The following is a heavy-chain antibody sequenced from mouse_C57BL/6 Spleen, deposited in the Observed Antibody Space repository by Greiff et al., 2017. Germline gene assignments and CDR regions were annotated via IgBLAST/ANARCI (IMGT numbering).Heavy chain of an antibody. J-gene: IGHJ4*01. CDR1: GYTFTSYW. V-gene: IGHV1-61*01. CDR2: IYPSGCKT. D-gene: IGHD3-3*01. Sequence: QVQLQQPGAELVRPGSSVKLSCKASGYTFTSYWMNWVKQRPGQGLEWNGNIYPSGCKTHYNQKFKGKATLTVDKSSITAYMQLSSLTSEDSAVYYCARRGLGYAMDYWGQGTSVTVSS. CDR3: ARRGLGYAMDY.